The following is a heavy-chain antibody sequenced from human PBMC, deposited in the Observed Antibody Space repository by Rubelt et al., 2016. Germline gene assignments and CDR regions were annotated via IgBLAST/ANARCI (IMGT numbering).Heavy chain of an antibody. V-gene: IGHV3-21*01. CDR1: GFTFSNYS. Sequence: DVQLVESGGGLVKPGGSLRLSCVASGFTFSNYSMNWVRQAPGTGLEWVSSISSSSSYIYYADSVKGRFTISKANSKNTLYLQMNSLRARDTAVYYCARDVGSSPFDYWGQGTLVTVSS. D-gene: IGHD1-26*01. CDR2: ISSSSSYI. CDR3: ARDVGSSPFDY. J-gene: IGHJ4*02.